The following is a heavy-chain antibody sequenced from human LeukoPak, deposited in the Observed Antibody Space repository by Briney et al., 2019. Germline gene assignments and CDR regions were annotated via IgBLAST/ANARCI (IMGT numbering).Heavy chain of an antibody. CDR3: ARQVHYYGSGSYSGAYDY. J-gene: IGHJ4*02. V-gene: IGHV3-7*01. CDR1: GFTFSNYW. Sequence: GGSLRLSCAASGFTFSNYWMSWVRQAPGKGLEWVANIKQDRSEKYYVDSVKGRFTISRDNAKNSLYLQMNSLRAEDTAVYYCARQVHYYGSGSYSGAYDYWGQGTLVTVSS. D-gene: IGHD3-10*01. CDR2: IKQDRSEK.